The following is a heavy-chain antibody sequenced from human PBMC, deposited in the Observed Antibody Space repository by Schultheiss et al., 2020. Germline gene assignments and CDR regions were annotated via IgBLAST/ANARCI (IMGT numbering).Heavy chain of an antibody. CDR2: ISSSSSTI. J-gene: IGHJ5*02. D-gene: IGHD6-13*01. V-gene: IGHV3-48*02. CDR1: GFTFSSYS. CDR3: ARDLKYSTPDWFDP. Sequence: GESLKISCAASGFTFSSYSMNWVRQAPGKGLEWVSYISSSSSTIYYADSVKGRFTISRDNAKNSLYLQMNSLRDEDTAVYYCARDLKYSTPDWFDPWGQGTLVTGSS.